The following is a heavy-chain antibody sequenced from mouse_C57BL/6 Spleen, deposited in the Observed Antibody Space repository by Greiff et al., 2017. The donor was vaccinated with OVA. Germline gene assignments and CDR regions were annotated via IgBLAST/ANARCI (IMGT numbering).Heavy chain of an antibody. CDR2: ISSGGSYT. Sequence: EVMLVESGGDLVKPGGSLKLSCAASGFTFSSYGMSWVRQTPDKRLEWVATISSGGSYTYYPDSVKGRFTISRDNAKNTLYLQMSSLKSEDTAMDYCARQEFDYWGQGTTLTVSS. V-gene: IGHV5-6*01. CDR1: GFTFSSYG. J-gene: IGHJ2*01. CDR3: ARQEFDY.